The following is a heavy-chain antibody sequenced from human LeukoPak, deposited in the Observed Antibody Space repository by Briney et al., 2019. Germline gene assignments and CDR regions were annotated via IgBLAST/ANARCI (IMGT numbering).Heavy chain of an antibody. Sequence: SETLSLTCTVSGGSISSYYWSWIRQPPGKGLEWIGYIYYSGSTNYNPSLKSRVTISVDTSKNQFSLKLSSVTAADTAVYYCARLIVTSYVDYWGQGTLVTVSS. V-gene: IGHV4-59*08. CDR3: ARLIVTSYVDY. J-gene: IGHJ4*02. CDR2: IYYSGST. CDR1: GGSISSYY. D-gene: IGHD5-12*01.